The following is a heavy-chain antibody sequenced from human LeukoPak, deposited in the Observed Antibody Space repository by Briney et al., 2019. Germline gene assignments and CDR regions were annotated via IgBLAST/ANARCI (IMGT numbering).Heavy chain of an antibody. CDR3: ARSGVSTTIGGVVVIGNWFDP. J-gene: IGHJ5*02. CDR2: ISGYTGKS. V-gene: IGHV1-18*01. Sequence: ASVNVSCKASGYTFTNHGINWVRQAPGQRLEWMGWISGYTGKSKYSQKFQGRVTMTTDTSTNSVYMELKSLTSDDTAVYYCARSGVSTTIGGVVVIGNWFDPWGQGTPVTVSS. D-gene: IGHD3-3*01. CDR1: GYTFTNHG.